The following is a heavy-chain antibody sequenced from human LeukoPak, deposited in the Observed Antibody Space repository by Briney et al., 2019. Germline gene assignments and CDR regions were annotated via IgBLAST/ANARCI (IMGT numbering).Heavy chain of an antibody. J-gene: IGHJ5*02. CDR2: IYTSGST. Sequence: PSETLSLTCAVYGGSFSSYYWSWIRQPPGKGLEWIGYIYTSGSTNYNPSLKSRVTISVDTSKNQFSLKLSSVTAADTAVYYCARYELSGSGWYRWVNWFDPWGQGTLVTVSS. CDR3: ARYELSGSGWYRWVNWFDP. D-gene: IGHD6-19*01. V-gene: IGHV4-4*09. CDR1: GGSFSSYY.